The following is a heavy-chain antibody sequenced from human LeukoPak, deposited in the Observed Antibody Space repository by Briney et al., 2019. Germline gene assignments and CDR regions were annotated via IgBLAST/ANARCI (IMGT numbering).Heavy chain of an antibody. Sequence: ASVKVSCKASGYTFTGYYMHWVRQAPGQGLEWMGWINPNSGGTNYAQKFQGRVTMTRDTSISTAYMELSRLRSDDTAVYYCARDPSYSRGAFDIWGQGTMVTVSS. D-gene: IGHD6-13*01. CDR1: GYTFTGYY. CDR2: INPNSGGT. V-gene: IGHV1-2*02. CDR3: ARDPSYSRGAFDI. J-gene: IGHJ3*02.